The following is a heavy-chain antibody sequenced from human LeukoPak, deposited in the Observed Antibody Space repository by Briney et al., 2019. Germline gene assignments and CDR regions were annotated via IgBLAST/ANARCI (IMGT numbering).Heavy chain of an antibody. CDR2: ISSSGSTV. D-gene: IGHD6-13*01. V-gene: IGHV3-11*01. CDR1: GFTFSDYY. J-gene: IGHJ4*02. Sequence: GGSLRLSCAASGFTFSDYYMTWIRQAPGKGLEWVSYISSSGSTVYYADSVKGRFTISRENAKKSLYLQMNSLRAEDTAVYYCARYISSWSDFWGQGTLVIDSS. CDR3: ARYISSWSDF.